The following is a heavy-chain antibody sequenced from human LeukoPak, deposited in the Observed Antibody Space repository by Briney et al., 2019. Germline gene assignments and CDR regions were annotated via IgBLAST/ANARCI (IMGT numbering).Heavy chain of an antibody. CDR3: ARDRGVDTAMVNWFDP. CDR1: GFTFDDYG. CDR2: INWNGGST. Sequence: GGSLRLSCAASGFTFDDYGMSWVRQAPGKGLEWVSGINWNGGSTGYADSVKGRFTISRDNAKNSLYLQMNSLRAEDTALYYCARDRGVDTAMVNWFDPWGQGTLVTVSS. D-gene: IGHD5-18*01. J-gene: IGHJ5*02. V-gene: IGHV3-20*04.